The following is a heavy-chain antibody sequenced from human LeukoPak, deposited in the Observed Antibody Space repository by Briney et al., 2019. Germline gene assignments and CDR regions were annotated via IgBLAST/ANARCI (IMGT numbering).Heavy chain of an antibody. D-gene: IGHD5-24*01. CDR2: TYYRSRWYN. CDR1: GDSVSSNSAA. CDR3: ARAGEGLQAYGFDL. J-gene: IGHJ3*01. Sequence: SQTLSLTCVISGDSVSSNSAAWNWIRQSPSRGLEWLGRTYYRSRWYNDYAVSVKSRITINPDTSENQFSLHLNSVTPEDTAVYYCARAGEGLQAYGFDLWGQGTMVTVSS. V-gene: IGHV6-1*01.